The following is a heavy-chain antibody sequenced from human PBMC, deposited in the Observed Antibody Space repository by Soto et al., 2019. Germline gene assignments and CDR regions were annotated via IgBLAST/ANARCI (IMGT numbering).Heavy chain of an antibody. J-gene: IGHJ5*02. V-gene: IGHV1-8*01. D-gene: IGHD2-15*01. Sequence: QEQLVQSGAEVKKPGASVKVSCKPSGYTFTDYDINWVRQATGQGLEWIGWMNPNSGETGYAQKFQGRVTMTRSASLSTDYLELSSLRSEDTAVYYCARVAVAARPRWYNWFDPWGQGTLVTVSS. CDR1: GYTFTDYD. CDR3: ARVAVAARPRWYNWFDP. CDR2: MNPNSGET.